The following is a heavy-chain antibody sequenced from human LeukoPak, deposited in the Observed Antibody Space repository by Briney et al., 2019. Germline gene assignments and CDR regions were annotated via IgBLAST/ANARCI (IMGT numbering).Heavy chain of an antibody. V-gene: IGHV3-11*01. Sequence: PGGSLRISCATSGFTFSNYFLGWIRQAPGKRLEWGSDVSGSGVSKFYADSVRGRFTISRDHAKNSLYLQMSSLRAADTAVYYCARRAYSDHFFDYWGQGTLVTVSS. J-gene: IGHJ4*02. CDR2: VSGSGVSK. D-gene: IGHD4-17*01. CDR3: ARRAYSDHFFDY. CDR1: GFTFSNYF.